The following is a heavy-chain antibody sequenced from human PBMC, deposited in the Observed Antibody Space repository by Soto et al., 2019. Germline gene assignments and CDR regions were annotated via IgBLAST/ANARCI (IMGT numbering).Heavy chain of an antibody. CDR2: IIPIFGTA. Sequence: ASVKVSCKASGGTFSSYAISWVRQAPGQGLEWMGGIIPIFGTANYAQKFQGRVTITADESTSTAYMELSSLRSEDTAVYYCARDRVEQREFDYDSSGYYFNWFDPWGQGTLVTVSS. V-gene: IGHV1-69*13. J-gene: IGHJ5*02. CDR3: ARDRVEQREFDYDSSGYYFNWFDP. D-gene: IGHD3-22*01. CDR1: GGTFSSYA.